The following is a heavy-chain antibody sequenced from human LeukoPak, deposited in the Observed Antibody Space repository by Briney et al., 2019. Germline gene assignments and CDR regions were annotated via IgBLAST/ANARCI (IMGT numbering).Heavy chain of an antibody. V-gene: IGHV1-69*05. CDR3: AREVRRGMDV. J-gene: IGHJ6*02. D-gene: IGHD3-10*01. CDR2: IIPIFGTA. CDR1: GGTFSSYA. Sequence: SVKVSCKASGGTFSSYAISWVRQAPGQALEWMGGIIPIFGTANYAQKFQGRVTITTDESTSTAYMELSSLRSEDTAVYYCAREVRRGMDVWGQGTTVTVSS.